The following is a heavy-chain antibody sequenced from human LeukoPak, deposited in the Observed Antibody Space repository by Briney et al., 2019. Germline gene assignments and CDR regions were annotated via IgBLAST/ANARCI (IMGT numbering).Heavy chain of an antibody. CDR3: AKDLYSGRSLPYYYYSYLDV. D-gene: IGHD3-10*01. V-gene: IGHV1-2*02. CDR1: GYTFTGYY. J-gene: IGHJ6*03. Sequence: ASVKVSCKASGYTFTGYYMHWVRQAPGQGLEWMGWINPNSDGTNYAQKFQGRVTTTRGTSISTAYMELSRLRSDDTAVYYCAKDLYSGRSLPYYYYSYLDVWGKGTTVTVSS. CDR2: INPNSDGT.